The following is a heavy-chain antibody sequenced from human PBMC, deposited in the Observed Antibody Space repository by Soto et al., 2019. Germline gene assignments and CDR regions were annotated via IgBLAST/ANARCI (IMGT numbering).Heavy chain of an antibody. D-gene: IGHD3-9*01. CDR3: ARDDYDILTGPTGYYYMDV. J-gene: IGHJ6*03. CDR2: IIPILGIA. Sequence: QVQLVQSGAEVKKPGSSVKVSCKASGGTFSSYTISCVRQAPGQGLEWMGRIIPILGIANYAQKFQGRVTITADKSTSTAYMELSSLRSEDTAVYYCARDDYDILTGPTGYYYMDVWGKGTTVTVSS. CDR1: GGTFSSYT. V-gene: IGHV1-69*08.